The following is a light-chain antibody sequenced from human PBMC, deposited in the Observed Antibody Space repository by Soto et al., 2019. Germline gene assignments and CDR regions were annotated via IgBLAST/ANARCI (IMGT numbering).Light chain of an antibody. CDR3: QKYDKWPHT. J-gene: IGKJ2*01. Sequence: EMVMTQSPATLSVSPRERATLSCRASQNLSRNLAWYQQQPGQAPRLLIFYASTSATGIPARFSGSGSETDFSLTIISLQSEEFAVFYCQKYDKWPHTFDQETKLEI. CDR1: QNLSRN. V-gene: IGKV3-15*01. CDR2: YAS.